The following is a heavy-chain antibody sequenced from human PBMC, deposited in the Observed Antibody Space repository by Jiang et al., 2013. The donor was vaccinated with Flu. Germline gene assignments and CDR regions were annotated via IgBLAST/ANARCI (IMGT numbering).Heavy chain of an antibody. CDR2: ISSSSSYI. V-gene: IGHV3-21*01. CDR1: GFPFSSYS. CDR3: ARDFITGLRSDYYYYMDV. J-gene: IGHJ6*03. D-gene: IGHD1-20*01. Sequence: VQLLESGGGLVKPGGSLRLSCAASGFPFSSYSMNWVRQAPGKGLEWVSSISSSSSYIYYADSVKGRFTMSRDNAKNSLYLQMNSLRAEDTAVYYCARDFITGLRSDYYYYMDVWGKGTTVTVSS.